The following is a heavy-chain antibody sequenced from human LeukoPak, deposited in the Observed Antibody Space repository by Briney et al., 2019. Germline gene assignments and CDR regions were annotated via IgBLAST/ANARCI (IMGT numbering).Heavy chain of an antibody. CDR3: ARVPRTGDWDY. D-gene: IGHD7-27*01. V-gene: IGHV3-21*01. CDR2: ISSSSSYI. Sequence: GGSLRLSCAASGFTFSSYSMNWVRQAPGKGLEWVSSISSSSSYIYYADSVKGRFTISRDNVKNSLYLQMNSLRAEDTAVYYCARVPRTGDWDYWGQGTLVTVSS. CDR1: GFTFSSYS. J-gene: IGHJ4*02.